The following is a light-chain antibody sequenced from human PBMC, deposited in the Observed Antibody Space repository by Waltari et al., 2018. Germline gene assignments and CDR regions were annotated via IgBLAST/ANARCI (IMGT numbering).Light chain of an antibody. J-gene: IGLJ2*01. CDR3: QSFDDANNVV. V-gene: IGLV6-57*02. CDR1: SGSIASNY. Sequence: NFRLTQPHSLSESPGKTVTISCTGSSGSIASNYVQGYQQRPGSAPTTVICENSRRPSGVPDRFSGSIDTSSNSASLSIFGLKSEDEADYYCQSFDDANNVVFGGGTKLTVL. CDR2: ENS.